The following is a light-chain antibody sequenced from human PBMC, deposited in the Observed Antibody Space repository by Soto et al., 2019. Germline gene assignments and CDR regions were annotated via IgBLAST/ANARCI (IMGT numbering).Light chain of an antibody. CDR2: GSS. CDR1: QSVSNNY. V-gene: IGKV3-20*01. J-gene: IGKJ2*01. CDR3: QQYGSSPPYT. Sequence: EVVLTQSPGTLSLSPGERATLSCRASQSVSNNYFAWYQQKPGQAPRLRIFGSSDRATGIPDRFSGSGSGTDFTLTISRLEPEDVAVYYCQQYGSSPPYTFGQGTKLEIK.